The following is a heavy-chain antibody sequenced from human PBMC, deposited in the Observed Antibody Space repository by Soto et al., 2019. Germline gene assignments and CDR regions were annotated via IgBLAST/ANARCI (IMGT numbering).Heavy chain of an antibody. J-gene: IGHJ2*01. CDR2: ISYDGSNK. CDR1: GFTFSSYG. D-gene: IGHD3-22*01. V-gene: IGHV3-30*18. CDR3: AKESYYYDSSGYYHYWYFDL. Sequence: QVQLVESGGGVVQPGRSLRLSCAASGFTFSSYGMHWVRQAPGKGLEWVAVISYDGSNKYYADSVKGRFTISRDNSKNTLYLQMNSLRAEDTAVYYCAKESYYYDSSGYYHYWYFDLWGRGTLVTVSS.